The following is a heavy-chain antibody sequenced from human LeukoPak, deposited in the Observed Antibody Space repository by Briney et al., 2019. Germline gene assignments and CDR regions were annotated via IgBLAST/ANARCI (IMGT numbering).Heavy chain of an antibody. CDR3: ARSVGPTGMHDY. CDR1: GYIFTSYG. Sequence: ASVKVSCTASGYIFTSYGINWVRQAPGQGPEWMGWINTYNANTNYAQKLQGRVTMTTDTSTNTAYMELRSLRSDDAAVYYCARSVGPTGMHDYWGQGTLVTVSS. D-gene: IGHD2-2*01. CDR2: INTYNANT. J-gene: IGHJ4*02. V-gene: IGHV1-18*01.